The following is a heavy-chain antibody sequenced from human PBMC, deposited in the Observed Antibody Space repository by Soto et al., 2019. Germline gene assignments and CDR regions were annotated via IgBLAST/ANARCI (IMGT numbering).Heavy chain of an antibody. J-gene: IGHJ4*02. CDR3: AREETGTFDC. CDR1: GSTFSSYA. Sequence: QVQLVESGGGVVQPGRSLRLSCAVSGSTFSSYAMHWVRQAPGKGLEWVAVIWYDGSNEYYADSVKGRFTISRDNSKKTLFLQMNSLRVEDTAVYYCAREETGTFDCWGQGTLVTVSS. CDR2: IWYDGSNE. D-gene: IGHD1-1*01. V-gene: IGHV3-33*01.